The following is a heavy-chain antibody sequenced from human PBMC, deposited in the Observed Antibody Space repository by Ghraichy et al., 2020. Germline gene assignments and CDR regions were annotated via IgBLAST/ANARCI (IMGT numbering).Heavy chain of an antibody. V-gene: IGHV3-23*01. CDR3: AKLFPRIVVVPAAGMDV. Sequence: ESLNISCAASRFNFSNYAMTWVRQAPGKGLEWVSAISGSGGSTYYADSGKGRFTISRDNSKNTLYLQMNSLRAEDTAVYYCAKLFPRIVVVPAAGMDVWGQGTTVTVSS. CDR1: RFNFSNYA. D-gene: IGHD2-2*01. J-gene: IGHJ6*02. CDR2: ISGSGGST.